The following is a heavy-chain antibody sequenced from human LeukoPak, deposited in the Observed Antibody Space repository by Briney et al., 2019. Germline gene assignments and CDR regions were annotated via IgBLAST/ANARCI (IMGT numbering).Heavy chain of an antibody. J-gene: IGHJ6*02. CDR2: IKEDGSEK. CDR1: GFTFISYW. D-gene: IGHD3-22*01. V-gene: IGHV3-7*01. Sequence: GGSLRFSCAASGFTFISYWMTWVRQAPGKGLEWVANIKEDGSEKFYVDSVEGRFTISRDNANNSVYLQMNNLRAGDTAVYYCARDRIRVQLWLGGMDVWGQGTTVTVSS. CDR3: ARDRIRVQLWLGGMDV.